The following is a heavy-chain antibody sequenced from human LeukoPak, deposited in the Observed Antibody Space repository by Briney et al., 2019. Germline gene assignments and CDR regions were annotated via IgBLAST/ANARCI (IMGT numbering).Heavy chain of an antibody. CDR3: ARDTSGYGGYFDY. J-gene: IGHJ4*02. CDR2: INPNSGGT. Sequence: ASVKVSCKASGYTFTGYYMHWVRQAPGQGLEWMGWINPNSGGTNYAQKFQGRVTMTRDTSISTAYMELSRLRSDDTAVYYCARDTSGYGGYFDYWGQGTLVTVSS. CDR1: GYTFTGYY. D-gene: IGHD5-12*01. V-gene: IGHV1-2*02.